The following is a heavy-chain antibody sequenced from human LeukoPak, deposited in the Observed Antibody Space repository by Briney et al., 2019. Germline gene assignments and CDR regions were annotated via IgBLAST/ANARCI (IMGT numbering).Heavy chain of an antibody. J-gene: IGHJ6*03. V-gene: IGHV1-69*13. CDR2: IIPIFGTA. Sequence: SEKVSCKASGGTFSSYAISWVRQAPGQGLEWMGGIIPIFGTANYAQKFQGRVTITADESTSTAYMELSSLRSEDTAVYYCARAPTIFGVVITNYYMDVWGKGTTVTVSS. CDR3: ARAPTIFGVVITNYYMDV. CDR1: GGTFSSYA. D-gene: IGHD3-3*01.